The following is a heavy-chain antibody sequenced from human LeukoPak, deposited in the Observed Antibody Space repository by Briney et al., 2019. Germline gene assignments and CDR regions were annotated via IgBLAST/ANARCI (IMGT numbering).Heavy chain of an antibody. CDR1: GFTFSSYD. J-gene: IGHJ4*02. V-gene: IGHV3-30*18. CDR3: AKDQYDYVRGEFDY. CDR2: ISYDGNDI. Sequence: GGSLRLSCAASGFTFSSYDMHWVRQAPGKGLEWVAVISYDGNDIHYADSVKGRFTISRDNSKNTLYLQMNSLRVEDTAVYYCAKDQYDYVRGEFDYWGQGTLVTVSS. D-gene: IGHD3-16*01.